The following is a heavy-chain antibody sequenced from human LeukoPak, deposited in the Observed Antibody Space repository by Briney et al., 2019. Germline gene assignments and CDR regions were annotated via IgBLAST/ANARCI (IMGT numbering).Heavy chain of an antibody. CDR1: GYTFTGYY. CDR3: ARTYSSGWAPYYFVY. Sequence: ASVKVSCKASGYTFTGYYMHWVRQAPGQGLEWMGWINPNSGGTNYAQKFQGRVTMTRDTSISTAYMELSRLRSDDTAVYYCARTYSSGWAPYYFVYWGQGTLVTVSS. CDR2: INPNSGGT. V-gene: IGHV1-2*02. D-gene: IGHD6-19*01. J-gene: IGHJ4*02.